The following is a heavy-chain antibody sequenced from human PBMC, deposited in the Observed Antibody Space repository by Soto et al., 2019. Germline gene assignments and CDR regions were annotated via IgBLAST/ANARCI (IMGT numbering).Heavy chain of an antibody. V-gene: IGHV1-24*01. J-gene: IGHJ5*02. Sequence: ASVKVSCKVSGYTLTELSMHWVRQAPGKGLEWMGGFDPEDGETIYAQKFQGRVTMTEDTSTDTAYMELSSLRSEDTAVYYCAAAGLRRNYYWCGPWGRGTLVTVAS. CDR3: AAAGLRRNYYWCGP. CDR2: FDPEDGET. CDR1: GYTLTELS. D-gene: IGHD5-12*01.